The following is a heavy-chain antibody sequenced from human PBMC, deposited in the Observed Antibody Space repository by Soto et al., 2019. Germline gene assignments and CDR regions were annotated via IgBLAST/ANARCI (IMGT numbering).Heavy chain of an antibody. CDR3: ARLGSGLLRYKRGAFDI. Sequence: QLQLQESGPGLVKPSETLSLTCTVSGGSISSSSYYWGWIRQPPGKGLEWIGSIYYSGSTYYNPCLKSRVTISIETSKYQYSLKLSSVTAADTAVYYCARLGSGLLRYKRGAFDIWGQGTMVTVSS. CDR1: GGSISSSSYY. D-gene: IGHD3-9*01. J-gene: IGHJ3*02. CDR2: IYYSGST. V-gene: IGHV4-39*01.